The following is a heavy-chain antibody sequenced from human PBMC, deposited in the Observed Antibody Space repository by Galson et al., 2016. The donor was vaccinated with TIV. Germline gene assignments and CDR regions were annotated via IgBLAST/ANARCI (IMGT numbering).Heavy chain of an antibody. J-gene: IGHJ4*02. CDR2: IGGIGTGP. CDR3: AKGERQYRGYDWGFDY. CDR1: GFTFSAYA. Sequence: SLRLSCAASGFTFSAYAINWVRQAPGKGLEWVSGIGGIGTGPQYAGSVKGRFTISRDNSKNTLYLQMNSLRAEDTAIYYCAKGERQYRGYDWGFDYWGQGTLVTVSS. D-gene: IGHD5-12*01. V-gene: IGHV3-23*01.